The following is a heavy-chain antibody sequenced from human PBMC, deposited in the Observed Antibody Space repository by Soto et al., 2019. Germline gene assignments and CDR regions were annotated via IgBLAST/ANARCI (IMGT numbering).Heavy chain of an antibody. CDR2: IRKDGSQR. D-gene: IGHD6-25*01. Sequence: EVQLVESGGGLVQPGGSLTLSCAASEFAFSSYWMTWVRQAPGKGLEWVANIRKDGSQRYYLDSVGGRFTISRDNSKNSLYLQMNSLRAEDTALYFCARDVSPGSSGLYFDAFDMWGQGTMVTVSS. CDR1: EFAFSSYW. CDR3: ARDVSPGSSGLYFDAFDM. V-gene: IGHV3-7*05. J-gene: IGHJ3*02.